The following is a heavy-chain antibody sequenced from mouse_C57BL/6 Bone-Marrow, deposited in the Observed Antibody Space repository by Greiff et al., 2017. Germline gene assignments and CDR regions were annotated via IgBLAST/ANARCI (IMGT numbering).Heavy chain of an antibody. Sequence: EVMLVESGGDLVKPGGSLKLSCAASGFTFSSYGMSWVRQTPDKRLEWVATISSGGSYTYYPDSVKGRFTISRDNAKNTLYLQMSSLKSEDTAMYYCASHLYYCNYGFYAMDYWGQGTSVTVSS. D-gene: IGHD2-1*01. CDR1: GFTFSSYG. CDR2: ISSGGSYT. CDR3: ASHLYYCNYGFYAMDY. J-gene: IGHJ4*01. V-gene: IGHV5-6*02.